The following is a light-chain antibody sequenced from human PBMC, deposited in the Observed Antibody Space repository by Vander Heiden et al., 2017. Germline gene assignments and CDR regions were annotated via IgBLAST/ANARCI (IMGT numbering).Light chain of an antibody. CDR2: CNN. CDR3: AAWDDSLSGLV. J-gene: IGLJ3*02. Sequence: QSVLTQPPSASWTPGQRVTISCSGSSAHIGIDYVYWYQKLPGTAPNLLLYCNNQRPSAVPDRFSGSKSGSSASLAISGLRSEDEADYYFAAWDDSLSGLVFGGGTKLTVL. V-gene: IGLV1-47*02. CDR1: SAHIGIDY.